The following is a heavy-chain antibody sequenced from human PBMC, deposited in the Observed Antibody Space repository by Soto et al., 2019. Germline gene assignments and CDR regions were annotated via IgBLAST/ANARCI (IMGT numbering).Heavy chain of an antibody. CDR3: ARETRIAAAGDFYGMDV. D-gene: IGHD6-13*01. Sequence: PGGSLRLSCAASGFTFSGYYMSWIRKAPGKGLEWVSYISSSGSTIYYADSVKGRFTISRDNAKNSLYLQMNSLRAEDTAVYYCARETRIAAAGDFYGMDVWGQGTTVTVSS. J-gene: IGHJ6*02. CDR1: GFTFSGYY. CDR2: ISSSGSTI. V-gene: IGHV3-11*01.